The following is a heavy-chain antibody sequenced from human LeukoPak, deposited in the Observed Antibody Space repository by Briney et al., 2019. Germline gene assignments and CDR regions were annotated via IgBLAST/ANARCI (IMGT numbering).Heavy chain of an antibody. CDR1: GFTFSSYE. V-gene: IGHV3-48*03. CDR3: ARSGYRGYDERSHYYFDY. CDR2: ISSSGSTI. Sequence: PGGSLRLSCAASGFTFSSYEMNWVRQAPGKWLEWVSYISSSGSTIKYRDSVKGRFTISRDNAKNSLYLQMNSLRAEDTAVYYCARSGYRGYDERSHYYFDYWGQGTLVTVSS. J-gene: IGHJ4*02. D-gene: IGHD5-12*01.